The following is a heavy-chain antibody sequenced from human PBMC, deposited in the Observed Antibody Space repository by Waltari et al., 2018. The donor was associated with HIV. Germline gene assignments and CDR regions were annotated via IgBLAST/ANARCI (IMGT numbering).Heavy chain of an antibody. V-gene: IGHV4-59*01. D-gene: IGHD1-1*01. CDR3: AREDPRRPYTFEL. J-gene: IGHJ3*01. CDR2: IFYSGST. Sequence: NWIRQPPGKGLEWIAYIFYSGSTNTNPSLKSRVTVSVDTSKNQFSLKLTTVTAADTAVYFCAREDPRRPYTFELWGQGTMVTVSS.